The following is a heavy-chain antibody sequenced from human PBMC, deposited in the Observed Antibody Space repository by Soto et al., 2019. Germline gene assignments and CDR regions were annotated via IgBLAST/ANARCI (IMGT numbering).Heavy chain of an antibody. CDR2: INPNSGGT. CDR1: GYTFTGYY. CDR3: ARDRRHSGYDYDY. D-gene: IGHD5-12*01. Sequence: GASVKVSCKASGYTFTGYYMHWVRQAPGQGLEWMGWINPNSGGTNYAQKFQGWVTMTRDTSISTAYMELSRLRSDDTAVYYCARDRRHSGYDYDYWGQGTLVTVSS. J-gene: IGHJ4*02. V-gene: IGHV1-2*04.